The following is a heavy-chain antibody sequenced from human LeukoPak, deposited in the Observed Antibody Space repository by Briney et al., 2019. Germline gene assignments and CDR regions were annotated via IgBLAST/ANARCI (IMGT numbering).Heavy chain of an antibody. CDR2: IDNNGIT. CDR3: GVYIAAAQYGY. D-gene: IGHD6-13*01. Sequence: KPSETLSLTCAVSGESFSGNFWTWIRQSPGKGLEWIGEIDNNGITNYNPSLKSRVTMSVDTTRKRFSLRLTSENAADTGVYARGVYIAAAQYGYWGQGTLVTVSS. J-gene: IGHJ4*02. CDR1: GESFSGNF. V-gene: IGHV4-34*01.